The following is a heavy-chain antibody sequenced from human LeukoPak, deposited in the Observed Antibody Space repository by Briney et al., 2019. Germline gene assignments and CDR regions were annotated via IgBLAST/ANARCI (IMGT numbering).Heavy chain of an antibody. J-gene: IGHJ4*02. CDR1: GGSISSSSYY. CDR2: IYYSGST. CDR3: AIQTLELGDPDY. V-gene: IGHV4-39*01. D-gene: IGHD7-27*01. Sequence: SETLSLTCTVSGGSISSSSYYWGWIRQPPGKGLEWIGSIYYSGSTYYNPSLKSRVTISVDTSKNQFSLKLSSVTAADTAVYYCAIQTLELGDPDYWGQGTLVTVSS.